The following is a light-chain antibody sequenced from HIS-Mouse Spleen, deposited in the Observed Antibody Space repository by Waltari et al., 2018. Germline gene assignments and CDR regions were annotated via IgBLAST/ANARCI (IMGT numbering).Light chain of an antibody. J-gene: IGKJ1*01. Sequence: DIQLTQSPSFLSASVGDRVTITCRASQGLSSYLAWYQQKPGKAPKLLIYAASTLQSGVPSRVSGSGSGTEFTLTISSLQPEDFATYYCQQLNSYPPTFGQGTKVEIK. V-gene: IGKV1-9*01. CDR3: QQLNSYPPT. CDR1: QGLSSY. CDR2: AAS.